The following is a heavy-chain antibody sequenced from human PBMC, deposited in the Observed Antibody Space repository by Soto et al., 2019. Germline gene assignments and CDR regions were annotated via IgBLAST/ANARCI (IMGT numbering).Heavy chain of an antibody. V-gene: IGHV4-4*02. Sequence: QVQLQESGPGLVKPSGTLSLTCAVSGGSISSSNWWSWVRQPPGKGLEWIGEIYHSGSTNYNPSLKSRLTITVDKYKNAFLLKLSSVTPEETAAYNWARNGGDTRMGKPFDHRGQGTLVTVPS. CDR2: IYHSGST. CDR1: GGSISSSNW. CDR3: ARNGGDTRMGKPFDH. D-gene: IGHD5-18*01. J-gene: IGHJ4*02.